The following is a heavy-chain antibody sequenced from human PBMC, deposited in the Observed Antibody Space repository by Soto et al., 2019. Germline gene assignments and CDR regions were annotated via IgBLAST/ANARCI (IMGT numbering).Heavy chain of an antibody. CDR3: ARGSVDCSGGSCYALDAFDI. CDR1: GYTFTGYY. J-gene: IGHJ3*02. CDR2: INPNSGGT. V-gene: IGHV1-2*04. Sequence: ASVKVSCKASGYTFTGYYMHWVRQAPGQRLERMGWINPNSGGTNYAQKFQGWVTMTRDTSISTAYMELSRLRSDDTAVYYCARGSVDCSGGSCYALDAFDIWGQGTMVTVSS. D-gene: IGHD2-15*01.